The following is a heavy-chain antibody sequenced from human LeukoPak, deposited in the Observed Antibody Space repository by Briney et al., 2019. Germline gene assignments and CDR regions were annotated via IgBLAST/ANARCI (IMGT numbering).Heavy chain of an antibody. V-gene: IGHV4-59*08. J-gene: IGHJ4*02. CDR2: IYYSGST. CDR1: GGSISSYY. CDR3: ARRGYFDY. Sequence: SETLSLTCTVSGGSISSYYWSWIRQPPGKGLEWIGYIYYSGSTNYNPSLKSRVTISVDTSKNQFPLKLTPVTAADTAVYYCARRGYFDYWGQGTLVTVSS.